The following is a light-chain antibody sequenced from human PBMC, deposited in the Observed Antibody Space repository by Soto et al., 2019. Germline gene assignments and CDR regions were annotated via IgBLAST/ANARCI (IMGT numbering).Light chain of an antibody. Sequence: DIQMTQSPSTLSASVGDRVTITCRASQSISRRLARYLQKPGKAPKLLIFDASRLESGVPSRFSGSGSGSEFTLTISSLQPDDFATYYCQQYNSYSGYTFGQGTKLEIK. CDR3: QQYNSYSGYT. CDR2: DAS. V-gene: IGKV1-5*01. J-gene: IGKJ2*01. CDR1: QSISRR.